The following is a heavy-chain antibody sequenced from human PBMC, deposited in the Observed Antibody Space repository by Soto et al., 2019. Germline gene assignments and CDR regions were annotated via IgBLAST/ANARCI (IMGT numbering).Heavy chain of an antibody. V-gene: IGHV4-59*01. J-gene: IGHJ5*02. D-gene: IGHD2-15*01. Sequence: SETLSLTCTISGGSISSYYWSWIRQPPGKGLEWIGYIYYSGSTNYNPSLKSRVTISVDTSKNQFSLKLSSVTAADTAVYYCARRGCSGGSCYSVWFDPWGQGTLVTVSS. CDR1: GGSISSYY. CDR2: IYYSGST. CDR3: ARRGCSGGSCYSVWFDP.